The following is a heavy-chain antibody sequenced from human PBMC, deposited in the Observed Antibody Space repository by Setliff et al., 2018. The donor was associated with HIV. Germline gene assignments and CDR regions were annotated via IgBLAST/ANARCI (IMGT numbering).Heavy chain of an antibody. CDR2: IKSKSDGGTT. V-gene: IGHV3-15*01. CDR3: TSRPPNSSSRRFDP. D-gene: IGHD6-13*01. Sequence: GGSLRLSCAVSGLTGFTFTDAWMAWVRQAPGKGLEWVGRIKSKSDGGTTDYGATVKGRFIISRDDSKNTLYLQMNSLKIEDTAMYYCTSRPPNSSSRRFDPWGQGTLVTVSS. J-gene: IGHJ5*02. CDR1: GFTFTDAW.